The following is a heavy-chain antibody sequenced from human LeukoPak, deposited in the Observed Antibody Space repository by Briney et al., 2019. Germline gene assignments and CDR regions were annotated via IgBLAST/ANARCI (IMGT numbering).Heavy chain of an antibody. CDR1: RFTFSSYA. V-gene: IGHV3-30-3*01. J-gene: IGHJ6*02. CDR2: IPYDGSNK. CDR3: ARDKIQLWSGDYYYGMDV. Sequence: PGGSLRLSCAASRFTFSSYAMHWVRQAPGKGLDWVAVIPYDGSNKYYADSVKGRFTISRDNSKNTLYLQMNSLRADDTAVYYCARDKIQLWSGDYYYGMDVWGQGTTVTVSS. D-gene: IGHD5-18*01.